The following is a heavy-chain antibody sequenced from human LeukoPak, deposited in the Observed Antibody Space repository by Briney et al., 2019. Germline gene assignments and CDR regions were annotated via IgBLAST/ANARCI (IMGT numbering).Heavy chain of an antibody. J-gene: IGHJ4*02. Sequence: GGSLRLSCAASGFTFSSYAMSWVRQAPGKGLEWVSAISGSGGSTYYADSVKGRFTISRDNSKNTPYLQMNSLRAEDTAVYYCAKSLTRVTTVTEEVAFDYWGQGTLVTVSS. V-gene: IGHV3-23*01. CDR2: ISGSGGST. D-gene: IGHD4-17*01. CDR1: GFTFSSYA. CDR3: AKSLTRVTTVTEEVAFDY.